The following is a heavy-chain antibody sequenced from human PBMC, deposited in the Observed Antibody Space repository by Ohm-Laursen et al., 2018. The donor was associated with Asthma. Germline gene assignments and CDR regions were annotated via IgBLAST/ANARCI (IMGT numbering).Heavy chain of an antibody. J-gene: IGHJ4*02. D-gene: IGHD3-22*01. CDR1: GGSISSSTYY. V-gene: IGHV4-31*02. CDR3: ARGTFYYESTGYYFFDH. CDR2: IYYSGIT. Sequence: SETLSLTCTVSGGSISSSTYYWGWIRQHPGKGLEWIGYIYYSGITYSNPSLRSRVSISVDTSKNQFSLKLSPVTAADTAVYYCARGTFYYESTGYYFFDHWGQGALVTVSS.